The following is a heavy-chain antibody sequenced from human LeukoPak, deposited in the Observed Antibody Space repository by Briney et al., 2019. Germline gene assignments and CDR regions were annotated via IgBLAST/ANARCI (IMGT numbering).Heavy chain of an antibody. CDR1: GGTFSSYA. CDR3: ARDHVQLEPRYYYYGMDV. J-gene: IGHJ6*02. V-gene: IGHV1-69*13. D-gene: IGHD1-1*01. CDR2: IIPIFGTA. Sequence: ASGKVSCKASGGTFSSYAISWVRQAPGQGLEWMGGIIPIFGTANYAQKFQGRVTITADESTSTAYMELSSLRSADTAVYYCARDHVQLEPRYYYYGMDVWGQGTTVTVSS.